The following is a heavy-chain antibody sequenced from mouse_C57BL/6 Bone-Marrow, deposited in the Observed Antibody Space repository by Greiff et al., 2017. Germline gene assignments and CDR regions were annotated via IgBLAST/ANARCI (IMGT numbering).Heavy chain of an antibody. CDR3: TREGGSSLAMDY. J-gene: IGHJ4*01. V-gene: IGHV1-15*01. CDR2: IDPETGGT. D-gene: IGHD1-1*01. CDR1: GYTFTDYE. Sequence: QVQLQQSGAELVRPGASVTLSCKASGYTFTDYEMHWVKQTPVHGLEWIGAIDPETGGTAYNQKFKGKAILTADKSSSTAYMELRSLTSEDSAVYYCTREGGSSLAMDYWGQGTSVTVSS.